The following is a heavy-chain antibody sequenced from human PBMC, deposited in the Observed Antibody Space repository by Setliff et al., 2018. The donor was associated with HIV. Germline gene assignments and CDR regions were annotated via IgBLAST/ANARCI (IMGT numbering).Heavy chain of an antibody. CDR1: GDTFTTYA. J-gene: IGHJ4*02. D-gene: IGHD6-13*01. V-gene: IGHV1-3*01. CDR2: INAGNGDT. CDR3: AIGSSNWPHRPNNYYFDY. Sequence: APVKVSCKASGDTFTTYALHWVRQAPGQRLEWMGWINAGNGDTKFSQKFQGRVTITRDTSASTAYMELSSLRSEDTGVYYCAIGSSNWPHRPNNYYFDYWGQGTPVTVSS.